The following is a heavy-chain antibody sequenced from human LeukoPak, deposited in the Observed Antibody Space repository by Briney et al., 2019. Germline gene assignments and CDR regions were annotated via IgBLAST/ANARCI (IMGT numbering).Heavy chain of an antibody. CDR3: ARDQEGFDY. Sequence: ASVKVSCKASGYTFTSNYIHWVRQAPGQGLEWMGMIYPRDGSTSYAQKFQGRVTVTRDTSTSTVHMEPSGLRSEDTAVYYCARDQEGFDYWGRGTLVTVSS. J-gene: IGHJ4*02. CDR1: GYTFTSNY. CDR2: IYPRDGST. V-gene: IGHV1-46*01.